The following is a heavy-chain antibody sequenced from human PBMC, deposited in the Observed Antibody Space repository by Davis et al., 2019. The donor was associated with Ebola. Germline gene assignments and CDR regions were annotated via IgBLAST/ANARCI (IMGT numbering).Heavy chain of an antibody. D-gene: IGHD4-17*01. CDR1: GFIFSSYA. CDR2: ISVRSIT. J-gene: IGHJ5*02. Sequence: GESLKISCAASGFIFSSYAMSWVRQAPGKGLEWVSSISVRSITYHADSVKGRFTISRDNSKNTVYLQMNSLRAEDTAVYYCAKVHPPTTVTTGWFDPWGQGTLVTVSS. CDR3: AKVHPPTTVTTGWFDP. V-gene: IGHV3-23*01.